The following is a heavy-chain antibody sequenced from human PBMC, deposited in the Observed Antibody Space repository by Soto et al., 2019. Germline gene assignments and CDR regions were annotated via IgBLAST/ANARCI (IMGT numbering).Heavy chain of an antibody. D-gene: IGHD3-10*01. CDR1: GGSISSGDYY. CDR2: IYYSGST. CDR3: ARVLEWFGVERSDYFDY. Sequence: PSETLSLTCTVSGGSISSGDYYWSWIRQPPGKGMEWIGYIYYSGSTYYNPSLKSRVTISVDTSKNQFSLKLSSVTAADTAVYYCARVLEWFGVERSDYFDYWGQGTLVTVSS. J-gene: IGHJ4*02. V-gene: IGHV4-30-4*01.